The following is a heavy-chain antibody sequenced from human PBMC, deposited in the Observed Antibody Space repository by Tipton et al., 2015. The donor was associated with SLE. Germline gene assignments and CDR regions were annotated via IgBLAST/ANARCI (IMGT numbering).Heavy chain of an antibody. CDR3: ASLGETDY. V-gene: IGHV4-59*01. D-gene: IGHD3-16*01. Sequence: TLSLTCTVSGGSISTYYWSWIRQPPGKGLEWIGYIYYTGSTNYNPSLKSRVTISVDTAKNQFSLKLNSVTTADTAVYYCASLGETDYWGQGTLVTVSS. CDR1: GGSISTYY. J-gene: IGHJ4*02. CDR2: IYYTGST.